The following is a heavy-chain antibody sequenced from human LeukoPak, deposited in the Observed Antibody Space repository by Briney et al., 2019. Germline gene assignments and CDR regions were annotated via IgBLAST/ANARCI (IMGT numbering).Heavy chain of an antibody. CDR1: GGSISSGSYY. CDR3: ARGFLSSSWYRGDFQH. D-gene: IGHD6-13*01. V-gene: IGHV4-61*02. J-gene: IGHJ1*01. Sequence: SETLSLTCTVSGGSISSGSYYWSWIRQPAGKGLEWIGRIYTSGSTNYNPSLKSRVTISVDTSKNQFSLKLSSVTAADTAVYYCARGFLSSSWYRGDFQHWGQGTLVTVSS. CDR2: IYTSGST.